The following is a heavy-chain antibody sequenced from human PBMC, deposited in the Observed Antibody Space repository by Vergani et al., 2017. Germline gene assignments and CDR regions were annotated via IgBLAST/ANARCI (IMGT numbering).Heavy chain of an antibody. J-gene: IGHJ4*02. CDR2: IYYSGST. CDR1: GGSISSGGYY. Sequence: QLQLQESGPGLVKPSETLSLTCTVSGGSISSGGYYWSWIRQHPGKGLEWIGYIYYSGSTYYNPSLKSRVTISVDTSKKQFSLKLSSVTAADTAVYYCARASPSVLSRLAVSYYFDYWGQGTLVTVSS. CDR3: ARASPSVLSRLAVSYYFDY. V-gene: IGHV4-31*03. D-gene: IGHD6-25*01.